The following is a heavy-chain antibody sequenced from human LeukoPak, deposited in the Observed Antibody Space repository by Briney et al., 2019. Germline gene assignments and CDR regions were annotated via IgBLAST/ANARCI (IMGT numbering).Heavy chain of an antibody. CDR2: IYRSGST. Sequence: SETLSLTCSGSNYSISNSHYWGWLRQPPGKGLEWIGSIYRSGSTFYNPSLKSRVTISLDTSKNQFSLKLSSVTAADPAVYCCARGTYDYYMDVWGKGTTVTVSS. V-gene: IGHV4-38-2*02. CDR1: NYSISNSHY. CDR3: ARGTYDYYMDV. J-gene: IGHJ6*03.